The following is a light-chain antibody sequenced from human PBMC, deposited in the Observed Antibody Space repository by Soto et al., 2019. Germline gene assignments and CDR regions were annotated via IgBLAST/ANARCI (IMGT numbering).Light chain of an antibody. J-gene: IGKJ3*01. Sequence: PGERATLSCRASQSIRSNYLAWYQQRPGQAPRLLIFGASYRATGIPDRFSGSGSGTDFTLTISRLEPEDFAVYYCQQYSSSPPEFTFGPGTRVESK. V-gene: IGKV3-20*01. CDR1: QSIRSNY. CDR2: GAS. CDR3: QQYSSSPPEFT.